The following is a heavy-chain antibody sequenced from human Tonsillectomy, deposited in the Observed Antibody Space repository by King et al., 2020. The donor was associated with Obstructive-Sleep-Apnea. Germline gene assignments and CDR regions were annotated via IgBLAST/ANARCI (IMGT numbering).Heavy chain of an antibody. D-gene: IGHD4/OR15-4a*01. CDR1: GDSINNYY. Sequence: VQLQESGPGLVKPSETLSLTCTVSGDSINNYYLSWIRQPPGKGLEWIGYIYYSGNTNYNPSLKIRVTISADTAKIQFSLRLSSVTAADTAVYYCARHRGVEDYGGYGDYFDYWGQGTLVTVSS. CDR3: ARHRGVEDYGGYGDYFDY. V-gene: IGHV4-59*08. CDR2: IYYSGNT. J-gene: IGHJ4*02.